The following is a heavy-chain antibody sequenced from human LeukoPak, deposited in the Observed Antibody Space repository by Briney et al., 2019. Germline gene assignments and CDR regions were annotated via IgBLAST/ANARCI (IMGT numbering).Heavy chain of an antibody. J-gene: IGHJ6*02. CDR2: IIPILGIA. D-gene: IGHD3-10*01. CDR1: GGTFSSYA. V-gene: IGHV1-69*04. Sequence: SVKVSCKASGGTFSSYAISWVRQAPGQGLEWMGRIIPILGIANYAQRFQGRVTITADKSTSTAYMELSSLRSEDTAVYYCARVGTYGSGSYYNVPNYYYYGMDVWGQGTTVTVSS. CDR3: ARVGTYGSGSYYNVPNYYYYGMDV.